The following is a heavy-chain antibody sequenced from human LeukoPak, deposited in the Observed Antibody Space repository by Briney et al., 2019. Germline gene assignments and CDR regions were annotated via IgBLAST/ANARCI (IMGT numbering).Heavy chain of an antibody. D-gene: IGHD3-9*01. CDR2: ISSSGSTI. CDR3: ARDRGHYDILTGYYPYYFDY. CDR1: GFTFSDYY. J-gene: IGHJ4*02. Sequence: PGGSLRLSCAASGFTFSDYYMSWIRQAPGKGLEWVSYISSSGSTIYYADSVKGRFTISRDNAKNSLYLQMNSLRAEDTAVYYCARDRGHYDILTGYYPYYFDYWGQGTLVTVSS. V-gene: IGHV3-11*01.